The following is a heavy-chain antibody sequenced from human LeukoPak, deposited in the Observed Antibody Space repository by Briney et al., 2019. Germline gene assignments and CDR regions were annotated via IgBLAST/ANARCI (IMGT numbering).Heavy chain of an antibody. J-gene: IGHJ4*02. CDR1: GFTFSSYA. CDR3: AKDLGLLWFGESFDY. CDR2: ISGSGGST. V-gene: IGHV3-23*01. Sequence: PGGSLRLSCAASGFTFSSYAMSWVRQAPGKGLEWVSAISGSGGSTYYADSVKGRFTISRDNSKNTLYLQMNSLRAEDTAVYYCAKDLGLLWFGESFDYWGQGTLVTVSS. D-gene: IGHD3-10*01.